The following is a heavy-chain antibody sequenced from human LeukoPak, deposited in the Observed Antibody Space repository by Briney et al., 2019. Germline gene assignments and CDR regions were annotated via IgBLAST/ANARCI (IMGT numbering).Heavy chain of an antibody. CDR1: GYTFTTYD. D-gene: IGHD6-19*01. V-gene: IGHV1-8*03. J-gene: IGHJ6*03. CDR2: MNPNSGNT. CDR3: ARQSSGWYLNYYYYYMDV. Sequence: ASVKVSCKASGYTFTTYDINWVRQATGQGLEWMGWMNPNSGNTGYAQKFQGRVTITRNTSISTVYMELSSLRSEDTAVYYCARQSSGWYLNYYYYYMDVWGKGTMVTVSS.